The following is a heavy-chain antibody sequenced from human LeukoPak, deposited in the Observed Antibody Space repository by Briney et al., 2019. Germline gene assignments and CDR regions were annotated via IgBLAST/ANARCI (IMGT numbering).Heavy chain of an antibody. J-gene: IGHJ3*02. Sequence: PGGSLRLSRAASGFTFSSYSMNWVRQAPGKGLEWVANIKQDGSEKYYVASVKGRFTIARDNAKNSLYLQMNSLRAEDTAVYFCARVNPLLAPGTFDIWGQGTMVTVSS. D-gene: IGHD6-13*01. CDR2: IKQDGSEK. V-gene: IGHV3-7*01. CDR3: ARVNPLLAPGTFDI. CDR1: GFTFSSYS.